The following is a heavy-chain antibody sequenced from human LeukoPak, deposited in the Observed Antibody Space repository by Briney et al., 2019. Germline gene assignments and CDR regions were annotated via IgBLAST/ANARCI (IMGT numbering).Heavy chain of an antibody. CDR3: ARADSNIAARRIGFDY. CDR2: ISTSSIYI. CDR1: GFTFSSYS. Sequence: KPGGSLRLSCAASGFTFSSYSMNWVRQAPGKGLEWVSFISTSSIYIYYADSVKGRFTISRDNAKNSLYLQMNSLRAGDTALYYCARADSNIAARRIGFDYWGQGTLVTVSS. J-gene: IGHJ4*02. D-gene: IGHD6-6*01. V-gene: IGHV3-21*01.